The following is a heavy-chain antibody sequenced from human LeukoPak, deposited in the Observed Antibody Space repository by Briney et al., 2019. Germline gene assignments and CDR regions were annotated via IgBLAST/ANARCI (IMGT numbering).Heavy chain of an antibody. Sequence: GGSLRLSCAASRFTFEDYAMSWVRQAPGKGLEWVASIKKDGSEKEYVDSVKGRFTISRDNAKNSLYLQMNSLRAEDTAVYYCARPYYYSSGSLPYWGQGTLVTVSS. J-gene: IGHJ4*02. CDR3: ARPYYYSSGSLPY. CDR1: RFTFEDYA. V-gene: IGHV3-7*01. CDR2: IKKDGSEK. D-gene: IGHD3-10*01.